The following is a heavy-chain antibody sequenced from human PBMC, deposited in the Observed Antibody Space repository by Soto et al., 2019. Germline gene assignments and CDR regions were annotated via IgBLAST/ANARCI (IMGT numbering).Heavy chain of an antibody. Sequence: EVQLVESGGDLVQRGGSLRLSCVASVFTFSVYSIKWVRQAPGKGLEWFSYITSDTKTIKYADSVKGRFTISRDNAKNSVYLQMNSLRDEDTAVYYCARSVEGHFDYWGQGTVVTVSS. CDR1: VFTFSVYS. CDR2: ITSDTKTI. D-gene: IGHD6-19*01. J-gene: IGHJ4*02. V-gene: IGHV3-48*02. CDR3: ARSVEGHFDY.